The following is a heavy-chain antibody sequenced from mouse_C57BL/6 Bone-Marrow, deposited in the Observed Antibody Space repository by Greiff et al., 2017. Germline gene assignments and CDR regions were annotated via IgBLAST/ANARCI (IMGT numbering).Heavy chain of an antibody. CDR3: ARRDDPEDY. J-gene: IGHJ4*01. V-gene: IGHV1-69*01. CDR1: GYTFTSYW. D-gene: IGHD2-3*01. Sequence: QVQLQQPGAELVMPGASVKLSCKASGYTFTSYWMHWVKQRPGQGLEWIGEIDPSDSYTNYNQTFKGKSTLTVDKSSSTAYMQLSSLTSEDSAVYYCARRDDPEDYWGQGTSVTVSS. CDR2: IDPSDSYT.